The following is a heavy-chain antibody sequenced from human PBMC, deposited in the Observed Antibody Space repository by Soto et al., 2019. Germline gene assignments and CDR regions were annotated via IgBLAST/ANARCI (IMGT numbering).Heavy chain of an antibody. D-gene: IGHD5-18*01. J-gene: IGHJ2*01. CDR2: FNPSGGST. V-gene: IGHV1-46*02. CDR3: ARGGYDWYFDL. Sequence: QVQLVQSGAEVTKPGASVKVSCKASGYTFNSYYIHWVSQAPGQGLEWMGIFNPSGGSTNYPQKLQGRVTLTRDTSTSTGYMELSSLRSEDTAIYYCARGGYDWYFDLWGRGTLVTVSS. CDR1: GYTFNSYY.